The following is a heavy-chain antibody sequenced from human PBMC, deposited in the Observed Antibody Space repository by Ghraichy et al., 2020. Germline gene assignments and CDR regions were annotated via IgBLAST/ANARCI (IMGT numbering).Heavy chain of an antibody. D-gene: IGHD3-22*01. Sequence: GGSLRLSCVAAGFTFSSKYMTWVRQAPGKGLEWVSVIYTGEITDYADSVKDRFTISSDNSKNTLSLQMNSLRAEDTAVYYCAGESSGYYYGAEGGMDVWGQGTTVTVSS. J-gene: IGHJ6*01. CDR2: IYTGEIT. CDR1: GFTFSSKY. V-gene: IGHV3-53*01. CDR3: AGESSGYYYGAEGGMDV.